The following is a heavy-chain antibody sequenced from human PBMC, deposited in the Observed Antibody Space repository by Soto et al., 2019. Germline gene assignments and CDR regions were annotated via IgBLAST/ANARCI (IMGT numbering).Heavy chain of an antibody. CDR2: IYSGGST. D-gene: IGHD1-1*01. CDR1: GFTVSSNY. V-gene: IGHV3-66*02. J-gene: IGHJ4*02. Sequence: GGSLRLSCAAPGFTVSSNYMSWVRQAPGKGLEWVSVIYSGGSTYYADSVKGRFTISRDNSKNTLYLQMNSLRAEDTAVYYCAKSVYNWNDGFFDYWGQGTLVTVSS. CDR3: AKSVYNWNDGFFDY.